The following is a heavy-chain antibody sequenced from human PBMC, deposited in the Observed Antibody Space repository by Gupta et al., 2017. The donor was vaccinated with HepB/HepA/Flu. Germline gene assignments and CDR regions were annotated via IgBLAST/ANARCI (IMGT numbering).Heavy chain of an antibody. D-gene: IGHD3-16*01. CDR2: ISWNGDSR. V-gene: IGHV3-9*01. CDR3: AKDPGGRYTSSFDY. CDR1: GFPFANYA. J-gene: IGHJ4*02. Sequence: EVQLVESGGGLVQPGKSLRLSCAASGFPFANYAMHWVRQAPGKGLEWVSGISWNGDSRGYADSVKGRFTISRDNAKHSLYLQMNSLRGDDTAFYYCAKDPGGRYTSSFDYWGQGTLVTVSS.